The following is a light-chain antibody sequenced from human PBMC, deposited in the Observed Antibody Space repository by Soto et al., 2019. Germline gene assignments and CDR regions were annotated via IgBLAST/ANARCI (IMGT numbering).Light chain of an antibody. CDR2: GAS. CDR1: QSISSN. V-gene: IGKV3-15*01. J-gene: IGKJ1*01. CDR3: QQYMSYS. Sequence: EIVMTQSPATLSVSPGERATLSCRANQSISSNLAWYQQKPGQAPRLLISGASTRATGITDRFSGSGSGTEFTLTISGLQPDDFATYYCQQYMSYSFGQGTKVDIK.